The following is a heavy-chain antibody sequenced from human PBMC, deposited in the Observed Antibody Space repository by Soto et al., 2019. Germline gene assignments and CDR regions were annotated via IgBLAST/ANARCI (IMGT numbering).Heavy chain of an antibody. V-gene: IGHV1-8*01. D-gene: IGHD2-8*01. CDR3: ARGRYCTNGVCSWFDP. Sequence: ASLKVSCKASGYTFTSYDINWVRQATGQGLEWMGWMNPHSGNTGYAQKFQGGVTMTRNTPISTAYMELSSLRSEDTAVYYCARGRYCTNGVCSWFDPWGQGTLVTVSS. CDR1: GYTFTSYD. J-gene: IGHJ5*02. CDR2: MNPHSGNT.